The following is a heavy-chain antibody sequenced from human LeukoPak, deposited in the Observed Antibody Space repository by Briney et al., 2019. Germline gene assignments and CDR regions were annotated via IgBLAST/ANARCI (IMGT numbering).Heavy chain of an antibody. CDR3: AREYSRGSSAYWTDY. V-gene: IGHV1-24*01. CDR1: GYSLSDFS. Sequence: ASVKVSCKVSGYSLSDFSIHWVRQADGKGLEWMGGFDPEEGETLYAQKFQGRVTITADESTSTAYMELSSLRSDDTAVYYCAREYSRGSSAYWTDYWGQGTLVTVSS. CDR2: FDPEEGET. D-gene: IGHD3-22*01. J-gene: IGHJ4*02.